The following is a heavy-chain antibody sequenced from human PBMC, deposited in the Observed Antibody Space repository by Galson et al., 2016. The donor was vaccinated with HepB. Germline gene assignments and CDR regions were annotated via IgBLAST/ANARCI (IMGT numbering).Heavy chain of an antibody. V-gene: IGHV3-48*04. CDR2: ISSSGDII. D-gene: IGHD3-10*01. Sequence: SLRLSCATSGFTFRSYSLNWVRQAPGEGLEWISYISSSGDIIYYADSVEGRFTISRDDANKSLYLQMNSLRVDDAAVYYCARSSPGFDYWGQGTLVTVSP. CDR1: GFTFRSYS. J-gene: IGHJ4*02. CDR3: ARSSPGFDY.